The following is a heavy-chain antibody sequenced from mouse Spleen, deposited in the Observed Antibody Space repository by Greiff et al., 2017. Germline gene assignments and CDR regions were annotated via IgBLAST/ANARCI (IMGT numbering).Heavy chain of an antibody. J-gene: IGHJ1*01. D-gene: IGHD1-1*01. CDR3: ARGRDGSLWYFDV. Sequence: QVQLKQSGAELVMPGASVKLSCKASGYTFTSYWMHWVKQRPGQGLEWIGEIDPSDSYTNYNQKFKGKATLTVDKSSSTAYMQLSSLTSEDSAVYYCARGRDGSLWYFDVWGAGTTVTVSS. CDR2: IDPSDSYT. V-gene: IGHV1-69*01. CDR1: GYTFTSYW.